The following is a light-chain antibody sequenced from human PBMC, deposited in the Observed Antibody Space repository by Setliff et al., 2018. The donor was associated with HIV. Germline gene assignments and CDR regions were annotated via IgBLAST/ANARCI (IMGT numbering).Light chain of an antibody. CDR1: LSDVGGHNF. V-gene: IGLV2-11*01. Sequence: QSALTQPRSVSGSPGQSVTVSCTGTLSDVGGHNFVSWYQQHPGKAPKLLIYDVIRRPSGVPDRFSGSKSGNTASLTISGLQAEDEADYYCSSYTSSSTLPYVFGTGTKVTVL. CDR3: SSYTSSSTLPYV. J-gene: IGLJ1*01. CDR2: DVI.